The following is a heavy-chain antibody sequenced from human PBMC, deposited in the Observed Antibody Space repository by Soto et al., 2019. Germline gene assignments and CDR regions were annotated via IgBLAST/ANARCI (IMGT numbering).Heavy chain of an antibody. CDR3: ARDLFGHYDFWSGYYVGYGMDV. Sequence: SETLSLTCTVSGGSISSYYWSWIRQPPGKGLEWIGYIYYSGSTNYNPSLKSRVTISVDTSKNQFSLKLSSVTAADTAVYYCARDLFGHYDFWSGYYVGYGMDVWGQGTMVTVSS. V-gene: IGHV4-59*01. J-gene: IGHJ6*02. CDR1: GGSISSYY. D-gene: IGHD3-3*01. CDR2: IYYSGST.